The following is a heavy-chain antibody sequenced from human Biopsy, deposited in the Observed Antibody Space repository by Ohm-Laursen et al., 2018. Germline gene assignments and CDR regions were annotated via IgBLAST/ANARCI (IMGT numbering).Heavy chain of an antibody. CDR3: ARDLRGRVRNWGSSFGAFDV. Sequence: SETLSLTCTVSGGSTSSYYWNWIRQPPGKGLEWIGFIYYTGTTNYNPSLKSRLTLSVDTSRNQFSLRLNSVTAADTAVYYCARDLRGRVRNWGSSFGAFDVWGQGAKVIVSS. CDR2: IYYTGTT. CDR1: GGSTSSYY. D-gene: IGHD3/OR15-3a*01. J-gene: IGHJ3*01. V-gene: IGHV4-59*01.